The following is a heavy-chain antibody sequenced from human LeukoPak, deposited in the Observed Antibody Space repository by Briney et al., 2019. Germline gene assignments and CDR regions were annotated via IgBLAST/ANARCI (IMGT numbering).Heavy chain of an antibody. V-gene: IGHV3-30*02. CDR1: GFTFSSYG. CDR3: ARHYFGPLSTFLPGVKKQKSRFDP. Sequence: GGSLRLSCAASGFTFSSYGIHWVRQAPGKGLEWVAFIRSDGNNKYYADSVKGRFTISRDNFKNTLYLQMNSLRAEDTAVYYCARHYFGPLSTFLPGVKKQKSRFDPWGQGTPVTVSS. D-gene: IGHD3-16*01. CDR2: IRSDGNNK. J-gene: IGHJ5*01.